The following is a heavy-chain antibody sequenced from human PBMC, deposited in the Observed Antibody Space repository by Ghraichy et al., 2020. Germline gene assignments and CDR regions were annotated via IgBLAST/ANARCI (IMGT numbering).Heavy chain of an antibody. CDR3: ATDRSISHY. Sequence: ASVKVSCKTAGAYANYGITWLRHAPGQGLEWRGWIRHGSDDTDYAQKFQGRVAVTRDTTTSTVYMGLKNLRSDDTAVYYCATDRSISHYWGQGTLVNVS. J-gene: IGHJ4*02. D-gene: IGHD1-26*01. CDR2: IRHGSDDT. V-gene: IGHV1-18*01. CDR1: GAYANYG.